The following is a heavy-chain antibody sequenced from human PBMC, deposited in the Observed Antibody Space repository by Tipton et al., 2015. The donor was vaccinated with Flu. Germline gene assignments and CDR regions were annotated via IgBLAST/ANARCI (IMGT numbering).Heavy chain of an antibody. V-gene: IGHV4-39*07. CDR2: IYYSGGT. CDR1: GGSISSSSYY. Sequence: TLSLTCTVSGGSISSSSYYWGWIRQPPGKGLEWIGSIYYSGGTYYNPSLKSRVTISVDTSENQFSLKLSSVTAADTAVYYCARDRYSSGWYDYWGQGTLVTVSS. J-gene: IGHJ4*02. CDR3: ARDRYSSGWYDY. D-gene: IGHD6-19*01.